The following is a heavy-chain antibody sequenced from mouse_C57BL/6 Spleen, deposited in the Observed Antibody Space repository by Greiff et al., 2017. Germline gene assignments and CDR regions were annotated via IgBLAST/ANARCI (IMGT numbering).Heavy chain of an antibody. D-gene: IGHD2-1*01. CDR3: ARVQDGNYGGYFDV. J-gene: IGHJ1*03. Sequence: QVQLKQPGAELVKPGASVKMSCKASGYTFTSYWITWVKQRPGQGLEWIGDIYPGSGSTNYNEKFKSKATLTVDTSSSTAYMQLSSLTSEDSAVYYCARVQDGNYGGYFDVWGTGTTVTVSS. V-gene: IGHV1-55*01. CDR2: IYPGSGST. CDR1: GYTFTSYW.